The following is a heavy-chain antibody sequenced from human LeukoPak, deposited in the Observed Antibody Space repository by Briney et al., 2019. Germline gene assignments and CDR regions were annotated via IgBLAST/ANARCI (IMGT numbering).Heavy chain of an antibody. J-gene: IGHJ4*02. CDR2: IKQDGSEK. D-gene: IGHD6-13*01. CDR1: GFTFSTYW. CDR3: ARAFSYSTNWLDY. V-gene: IGHV3-7*03. Sequence: GGSLRLSCAASGFTFSTYWMSWVRQAPGKGLEWVANIKQDGSEKYYVDSVKGRFTISRDNVKNSLYLQMNSLRAKDTAVYYCARAFSYSTNWLDYWGQGTLVTVPS.